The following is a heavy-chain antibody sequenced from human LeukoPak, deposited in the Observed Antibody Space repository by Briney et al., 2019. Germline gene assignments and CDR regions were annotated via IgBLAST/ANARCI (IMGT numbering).Heavy chain of an antibody. Sequence: GGSLRLSCAASGFTSGFTFSAYAMSWVRQAPGKGLEWVSAISGSGGSTYYVDSVKGRFTISRDNSKNTLYLQMNSLGAEDTAVYYCAKARTSTGGYHFDYWGQRTPVTVSS. J-gene: IGHJ4*02. V-gene: IGHV3-23*01. CDR1: GFTFSAYA. CDR3: AKARTSTGGYHFDY. CDR2: ISGSGGST. D-gene: IGHD2-8*02.